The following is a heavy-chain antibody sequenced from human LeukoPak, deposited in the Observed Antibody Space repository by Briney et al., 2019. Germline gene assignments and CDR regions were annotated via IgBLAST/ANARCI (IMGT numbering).Heavy chain of an antibody. V-gene: IGHV4-4*07. CDR3: ARDNGYTSGWGPPFDY. CDR2: MYISGST. Sequence: SETLSLTCTVSGGSVSSYYWSWIRQPAGKGLEWIGRMYISGSTKYNPSLKSRVIMSIDTSRNQLSLKLSSVTAADTAVYYCARDNGYTSGWGPPFDYWGQGTLVTVSS. D-gene: IGHD6-19*01. CDR1: GGSVSSYY. J-gene: IGHJ4*02.